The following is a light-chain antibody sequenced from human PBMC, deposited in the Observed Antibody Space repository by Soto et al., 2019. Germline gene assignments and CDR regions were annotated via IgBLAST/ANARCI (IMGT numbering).Light chain of an antibody. Sequence: IQLTQSPSSLSASVGGRVTITCRASQGISTYLAWYQQKPGKAPKLLIFAASTLHSGVPSRFSGSGSGTDFTLTISSLQPEDFAIYYCQQLNSYPITFGQGTRLEIK. J-gene: IGKJ5*01. CDR2: AAS. CDR1: QGISTY. CDR3: QQLNSYPIT. V-gene: IGKV1-9*01.